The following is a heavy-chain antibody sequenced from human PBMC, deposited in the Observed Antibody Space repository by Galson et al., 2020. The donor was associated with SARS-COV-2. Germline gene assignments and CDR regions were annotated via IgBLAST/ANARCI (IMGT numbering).Heavy chain of an antibody. CDR1: GFTFDDYA. CDR3: AKLPGGSGSLDDYYYYGMDV. V-gene: IGHV3-9*01. Sequence: SLKISCAASGFTFDDYAMHWVRQAPGKGLEWVSGISWNSGSIGYADSVKGRFTISRDNAKNSLYLQMNSLRAEDTALYYCAKLPGGSGSLDDYYYYGMDVWGQGTTVTVSS. CDR2: ISWNSGSI. J-gene: IGHJ6*02. D-gene: IGHD3-10*01.